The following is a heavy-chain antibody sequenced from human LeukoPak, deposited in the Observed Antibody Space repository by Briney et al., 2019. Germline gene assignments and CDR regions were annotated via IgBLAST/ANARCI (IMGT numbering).Heavy chain of an antibody. CDR2: IIPILGIA. CDR1: RGTFSSYA. V-gene: IGHV1-69*04. J-gene: IGHJ5*02. Sequence: SVKVSCKASRGTFSSYAISWVRQAPGHGLEWMGRIIPILGIAHYAQKFQGRVTIPADKSTSTANMELSSLRSEDTAVYYCARAGVVTHQRGNNWFDPWGQGTLVTVSS. D-gene: IGHD2-2*01. CDR3: ARAGVVTHQRGNNWFDP.